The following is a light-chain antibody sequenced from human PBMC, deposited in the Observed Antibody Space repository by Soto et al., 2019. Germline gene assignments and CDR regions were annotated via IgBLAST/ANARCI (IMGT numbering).Light chain of an antibody. Sequence: QSVLTQPPSASGTPGQRVTISCSGSSSNIGSNTVHWYQHLPGTAPKLLIYNYNQRPSGVPDRFSGSKSGTSASLAISGLQSDDEADDYCVGWDDSRNGVIFGGGTKLTVL. CDR3: VGWDDSRNGVI. J-gene: IGLJ2*01. CDR1: SSNIGSNT. V-gene: IGLV1-44*01. CDR2: NYN.